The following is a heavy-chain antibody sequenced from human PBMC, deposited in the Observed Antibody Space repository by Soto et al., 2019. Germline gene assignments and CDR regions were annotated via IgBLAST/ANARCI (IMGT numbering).Heavy chain of an antibody. CDR1: GGSVSSGRSY. CDR2: IYYSGST. CDR3: ARALKGATSHSTPKYYFHY. D-gene: IGHD2-2*01. Sequence: PSETLSLTCTVSGGSVSSGRSYWSWIRQPPGKGLEWIGYIYYSGSTNYNPSLKSRVTISVDTSKNQFSLKLSSVTAADTAVYYCARALKGATSHSTPKYYFHYWGQGTLVTVSS. V-gene: IGHV4-61*01. J-gene: IGHJ4*02.